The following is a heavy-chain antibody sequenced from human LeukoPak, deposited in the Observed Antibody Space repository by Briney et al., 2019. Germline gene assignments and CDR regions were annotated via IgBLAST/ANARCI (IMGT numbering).Heavy chain of an antibody. CDR1: GFTFSSYG. J-gene: IGHJ6*03. CDR2: ISYDGSNK. CDR3: ARTLACTNGVCYTLAGYYYMDV. Sequence: PGGSLRLSCAASGFTFSSYGMHWVRQAPGKGLEWVAVISYDGSNKYYADSVKGRFTISRDNSKNTLYLQMNSLRAEDTAVYYCARTLACTNGVCYTLAGYYYMDVWGKGTTVTVSS. V-gene: IGHV3-30*03. D-gene: IGHD2-8*01.